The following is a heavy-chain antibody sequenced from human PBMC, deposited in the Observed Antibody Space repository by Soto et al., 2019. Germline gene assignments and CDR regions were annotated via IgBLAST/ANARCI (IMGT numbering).Heavy chain of an antibody. Sequence: SDTLSLTCAVSGGSISSGGYSWSWIRQPPGKGLEWIGYIYHSGSTYYNPSLKSRVTISVDRSKNQFSLKLSSVTAADTAVYYCARDFRYYYGSGTDNWFDPWGQGTLVTVSS. CDR1: GGSISSGGYS. D-gene: IGHD3-10*01. CDR3: ARDFRYYYGSGTDNWFDP. CDR2: IYHSGST. V-gene: IGHV4-30-2*01. J-gene: IGHJ5*02.